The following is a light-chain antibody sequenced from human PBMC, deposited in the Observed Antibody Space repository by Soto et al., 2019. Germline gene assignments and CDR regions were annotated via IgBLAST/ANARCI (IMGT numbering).Light chain of an antibody. J-gene: IGLJ2*01. V-gene: IGLV2-11*01. Sequence: QSALTQPRSVSGSPGQSVTISCTVTSSDVGGYNAVSWYQQYTGKAPKLIIYDVSQRPSGVPDRFSGSKSGNSASLTISGLQAEDEADYHCCSYVGRYTFVFFGGGTKLTVL. CDR1: SSDVGGYNA. CDR2: DVS. CDR3: CSYVGRYTFVF.